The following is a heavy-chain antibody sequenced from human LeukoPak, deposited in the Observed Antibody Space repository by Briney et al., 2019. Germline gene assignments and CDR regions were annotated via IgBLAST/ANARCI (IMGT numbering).Heavy chain of an antibody. Sequence: SGTLSLTCAVSGGSISSSNWRSWVRQPPGKGLEWIGEIYHSGSTNYNPSLKSRVTISVDKSKNQFSLKLSSVTAADTAVYYCARGGDWLSPSNAFDIWGQGTMVTVSS. CDR3: ARGGDWLSPSNAFDI. V-gene: IGHV4-4*02. CDR1: GGSISSSNW. J-gene: IGHJ3*02. D-gene: IGHD3-9*01. CDR2: IYHSGST.